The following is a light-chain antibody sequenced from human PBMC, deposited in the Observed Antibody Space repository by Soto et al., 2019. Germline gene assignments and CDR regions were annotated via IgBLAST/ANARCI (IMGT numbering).Light chain of an antibody. CDR3: QRYDSFRT. CDR2: GAS. CDR1: QSVRSNF. J-gene: IGKJ1*01. Sequence: EIVLTQSPGTLSLSPGERADLXCRASQSVRSNFLAWYQQKPGQAPRLLIYGASNRATGIPDRFSGSGSGTDFTLTITRLEPEDFAMYYCQRYDSFRTFGQGTKV. V-gene: IGKV3-20*01.